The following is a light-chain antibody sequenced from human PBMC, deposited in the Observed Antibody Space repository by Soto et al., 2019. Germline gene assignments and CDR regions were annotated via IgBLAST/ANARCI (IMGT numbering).Light chain of an antibody. CDR1: QSVSSNY. CDR3: QQYGSPPYT. CDR2: GAS. V-gene: IGKV3-20*01. J-gene: IGKJ2*01. Sequence: EIVLTQSPGTLSLSPGERATLSCRASQSVSSNYLAWYQQKPGQTPRLLIYGASSRATGIPDRFSGSGSGTDFTRTISRLEPEDFAVYYCQQYGSPPYTFGQGTKLEIK.